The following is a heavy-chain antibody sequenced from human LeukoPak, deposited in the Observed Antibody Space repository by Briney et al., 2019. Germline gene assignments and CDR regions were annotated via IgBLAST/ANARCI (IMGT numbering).Heavy chain of an antibody. J-gene: IGHJ3*02. CDR2: ISADNANT. Sequence: ASVKVSCKASGYTFISHTMHWVRQVPGQSLEWMGWISADNANTKYSQKFQGRVTISRDTSASTVYMELSSLRPEDTAVYYCARESSGWVDDAFDIWGQGTIVIVSS. D-gene: IGHD6-19*01. V-gene: IGHV1-3*01. CDR1: GYTFISHT. CDR3: ARESSGWVDDAFDI.